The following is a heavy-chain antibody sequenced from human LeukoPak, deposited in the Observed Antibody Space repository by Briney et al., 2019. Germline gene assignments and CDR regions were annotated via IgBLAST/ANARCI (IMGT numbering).Heavy chain of an antibody. CDR1: GYTFTSYG. CDR2: ISAYNGNT. J-gene: IGHJ4*02. CDR3: ASSPRGTTIDY. D-gene: IGHD1-7*01. Sequence: ASVKVSCKASGYTFTSYGISWVRQAPGQGLEWMGWISAYNGNTNYAQKFQGRVTITADKSTSTAYMELSSLRSEDTAVYYCASSPRGTTIDYWGQGTLVTVSS. V-gene: IGHV1-18*01.